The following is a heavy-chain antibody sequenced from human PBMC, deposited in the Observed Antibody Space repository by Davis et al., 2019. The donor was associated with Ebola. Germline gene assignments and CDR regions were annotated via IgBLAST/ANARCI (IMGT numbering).Heavy chain of an antibody. V-gene: IGHV3-23*01. D-gene: IGHD2-8*01. J-gene: IGHJ4*02. CDR3: AEGGTNNFLGAN. CDR1: GFTFSNFA. Sequence: PGGSLRLSCAASGFTFSNFAMSWVRQAPGGGLEWVAGISATGVDEKYADSVGGRFSISRDDSKNTLYLQMDSLRAEDTAVFYCAEGGTNNFLGANWGQGTLVTVSS. CDR2: ISATGVDE.